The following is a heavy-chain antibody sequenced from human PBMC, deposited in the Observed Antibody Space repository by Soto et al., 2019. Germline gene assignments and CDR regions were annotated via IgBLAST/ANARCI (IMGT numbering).Heavy chain of an antibody. D-gene: IGHD5-18*01. CDR2: IWYDGTNT. V-gene: IGHV3-33*01. CDR3: ARVEAPLIHSDHYYYGMDV. Sequence: GGSLRLSCEASGFTFSTYGMHWVRQAPGKGLQWVAVIWYDGTNTYYGDSVKGRFTISRDNSKNTLYLQMNNLRAEDTAVYYCARVEAPLIHSDHYYYGMDVWGQGTTVTVSS. J-gene: IGHJ6*02. CDR1: GFTFSTYG.